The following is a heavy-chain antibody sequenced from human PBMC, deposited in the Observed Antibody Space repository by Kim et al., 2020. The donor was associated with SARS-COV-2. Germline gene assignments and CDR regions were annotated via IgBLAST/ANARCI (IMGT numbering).Heavy chain of an antibody. J-gene: IGHJ4*02. CDR1: GGSINYYY. CDR3: ARDPGNY. Sequence: SETLSLTCTVSGGSINYYYWNWVRQPPGKGLEWIGYIYSTGTTNYNPSLKSRVTISVDTSKNQFSLRLSSVTAADTAVYYCARDPGNYWGQGTLVTVSS. V-gene: IGHV4-59*01. CDR2: IYSTGTT.